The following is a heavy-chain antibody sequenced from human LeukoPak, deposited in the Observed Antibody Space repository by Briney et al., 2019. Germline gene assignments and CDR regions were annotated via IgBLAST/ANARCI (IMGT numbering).Heavy chain of an antibody. D-gene: IGHD3-10*01. J-gene: IGHJ4*02. CDR2: ISSSSSTI. V-gene: IGHV3-48*04. CDR3: ARVSMVRGVQYYFDF. Sequence: GGSLRLSCAASGFTFSSYSMNWVRQAPGKGLEWVSYISSSSSTIYYADSVKGRFTISRDNAKNSLYLQMNSLRVDDTAVFYCARVSMVRGVQYYFDFWGQGTLVTVSS. CDR1: GFTFSSYS.